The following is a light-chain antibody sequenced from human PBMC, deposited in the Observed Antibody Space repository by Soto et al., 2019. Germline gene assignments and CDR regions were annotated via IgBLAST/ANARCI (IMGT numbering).Light chain of an antibody. Sequence: EIVLTQSPGTLSLSPGEAATLSCRASQSVSSNHLAWYQQKPGQAPRLLIFGASSRASDIPDRFSGSGSGTDFTLTISRLEPEDFAVYYCQQYGSSPPYTFGQGTKLEIK. V-gene: IGKV3-20*01. CDR3: QQYGSSPPYT. J-gene: IGKJ2*01. CDR2: GAS. CDR1: QSVSSNH.